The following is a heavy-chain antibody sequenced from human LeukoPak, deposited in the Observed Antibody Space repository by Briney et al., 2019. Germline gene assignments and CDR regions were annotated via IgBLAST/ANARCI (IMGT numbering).Heavy chain of an antibody. D-gene: IGHD3-22*01. V-gene: IGHV1-69*06. CDR2: IIPIFGTA. Sequence: ASVKVSCKASGGTFSSYAISWVRQAPGQGLEWMGGIIPIFGTANYAQKFQGRVTITADKSTSTAYMELSSLRSEDTAVYYCARGLYYYDSSGYYYEYWGQGTLVTVSS. CDR3: ARGLYYYDSSGYYYEY. CDR1: GGTFSSYA. J-gene: IGHJ4*02.